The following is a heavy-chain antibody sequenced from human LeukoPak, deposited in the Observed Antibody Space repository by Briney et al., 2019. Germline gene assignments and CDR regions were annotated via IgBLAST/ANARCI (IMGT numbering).Heavy chain of an antibody. V-gene: IGHV3-23*01. D-gene: IGHD3-9*01. Sequence: GGSLRLSCAASGFTFSSYAMSWVRQAPGKGLEWVSAISGSGGSTYYADSVKGRFTISRDNSKNTLYLQMNSLRAEDTAVYYCARDGSTTVYILYYYYYMDVWGKGTTVTVSS. CDR1: GFTFSSYA. CDR3: ARDGSTTVYILYYYYYMDV. J-gene: IGHJ6*03. CDR2: ISGSGGST.